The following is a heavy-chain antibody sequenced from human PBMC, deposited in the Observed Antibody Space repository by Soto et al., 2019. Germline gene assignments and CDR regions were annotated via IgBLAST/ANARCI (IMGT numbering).Heavy chain of an antibody. D-gene: IGHD2-15*01. CDR2: IHHSGST. J-gene: IGHJ6*03. V-gene: IGHV4-4*02. CDR3: ASGSYCSGGSCSPFYYYYMDV. CDR1: SGSIRSSNW. Sequence: SETQSLTSTVSSGSIRSSNWWSWVRQPPGKGLEWIGEIHHSGSTNYNPSLKSRVTILVDKSKNQFSLNLSSVTAADTAVYYCASGSYCSGGSCSPFYYYYMDVWAKGPRSPSP.